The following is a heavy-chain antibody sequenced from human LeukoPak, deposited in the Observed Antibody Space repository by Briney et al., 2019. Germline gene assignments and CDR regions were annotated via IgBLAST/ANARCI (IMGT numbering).Heavy chain of an antibody. Sequence: PGGSLRLSCAASGFTFSSYAMSWVRQAPGKGLEWVSAISGSGGSAYYADSVKGRFTISRENSKNTLYLQMNSLRAEDTAVYYCAKDIAAMVPLLFDYWGQGTLVTVSS. J-gene: IGHJ4*02. CDR2: ISGSGGSA. V-gene: IGHV3-23*01. CDR1: GFTFSSYA. CDR3: AKDIAAMVPLLFDY. D-gene: IGHD5-18*01.